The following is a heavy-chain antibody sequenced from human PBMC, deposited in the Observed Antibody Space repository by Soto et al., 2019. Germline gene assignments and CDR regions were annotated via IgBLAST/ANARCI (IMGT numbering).Heavy chain of an antibody. CDR3: ARTSWFGELSFDY. J-gene: IGHJ4*02. V-gene: IGHV4-30-4*01. D-gene: IGHD3-10*01. CDR2: ILNSGRA. CDR1: GGSISSGDNY. Sequence: SETLSLTCSVSGGSISSGDNYWSWIRQPPGKGLECIGYILNSGRAHYTPSLRSRLAISVDTSRNQFSLKLSSVTAADTAVYYCARTSWFGELSFDYWGLGTLVTVPQ.